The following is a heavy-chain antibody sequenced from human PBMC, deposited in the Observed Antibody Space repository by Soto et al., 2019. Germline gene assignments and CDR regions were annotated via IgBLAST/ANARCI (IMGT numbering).Heavy chain of an antibody. J-gene: IGHJ4*02. CDR3: ATSFRYFDY. Sequence: EVQLLESGGGLVLPGGSLRLSCAGSGFTPTTTPLSWVRQPPGKGLEWVTTISGTASRTYYVDSVKGRFFISRDNCKNTVTLQMNNLILDDTAVYYCATSFRYFDYWGQGPRVTVSS. CDR1: GFTPTTTP. D-gene: IGHD3-9*01. CDR2: ISGTASRT. V-gene: IGHV3-23*01.